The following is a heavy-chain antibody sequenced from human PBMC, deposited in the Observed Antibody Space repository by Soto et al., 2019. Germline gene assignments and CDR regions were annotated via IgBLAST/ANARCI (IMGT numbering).Heavy chain of an antibody. CDR2: ISSSSNI. V-gene: IGHV3-48*02. D-gene: IGHD1-20*01. J-gene: IGHJ4*02. CDR1: GFTFSSRA. Sequence: QPGGSLRLSCTASGFTFSSRAMNWVRQFPGRGLEWVSYISSSSNIDYADSVKGRFTVSRDNAKNSLYLQMNTLRDEDTAVYYCASDRSLGSNWYYYLESWGQGTLVTVSS. CDR3: ASDRSLGSNWYYYLES.